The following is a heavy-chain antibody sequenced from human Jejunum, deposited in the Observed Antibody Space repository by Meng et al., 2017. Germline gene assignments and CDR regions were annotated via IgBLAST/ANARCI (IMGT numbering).Heavy chain of an antibody. J-gene: IGHJ4*02. CDR1: GFNIVDYD. D-gene: IGHD3-10*01. Sequence: GESLKISCAASGFNIVDYDMNWVRQPPGKGLEWVANIDPNGSGKSYVDSVKGRFTISRDNAANSLYLQLNSLRAEDTAVYYCASWFGESNCWGQGTLVTVSS. CDR3: ASWFGESNC. V-gene: IGHV3-7*01. CDR2: IDPNGSGK.